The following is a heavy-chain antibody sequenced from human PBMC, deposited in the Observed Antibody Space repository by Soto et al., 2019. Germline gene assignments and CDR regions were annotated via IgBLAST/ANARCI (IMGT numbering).Heavy chain of an antibody. Sequence: GESLRISCKGSGDSFITYWIGWVRQMPGKGLEWMGIIYPGDSDTKYSPSLQGQVTISADTSISTAYLQWTSLKASDTAMYYCARSRRGAYSSGWYSPSGYYNYGIDVWGQGTKVTVSS. CDR3: ARSRRGAYSSGWYSPSGYYNYGIDV. CDR1: GDSFITYW. CDR2: IYPGDSDT. V-gene: IGHV5-51*01. D-gene: IGHD6-19*01. J-gene: IGHJ6*02.